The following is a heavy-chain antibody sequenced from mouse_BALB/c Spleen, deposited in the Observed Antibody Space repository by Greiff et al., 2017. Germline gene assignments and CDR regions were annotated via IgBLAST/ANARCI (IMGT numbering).Heavy chain of an antibody. CDR3: AREGNYDYDAMDY. CDR1: GFTFTDYY. J-gene: IGHJ4*01. V-gene: IGHV7-3*02. Sequence: DVMLVESGGGLVQPGGSLRLSCATSGFTFTDYYMSWVRQPPGQALEWLGFIRNKANGYTTEYSASVKGRFTISRDTSQSILYLQMNTLIAEDSATYYCAREGNYDYDAMDYWGQGTSVTVSS. CDR2: IRNKANGYTT. D-gene: IGHD1-1*02.